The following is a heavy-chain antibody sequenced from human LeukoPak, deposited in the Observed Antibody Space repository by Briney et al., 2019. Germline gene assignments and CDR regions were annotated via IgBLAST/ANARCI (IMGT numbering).Heavy chain of an antibody. CDR3: ATDFFNSSSAAGNVY. CDR2: INPNSGGT. D-gene: IGHD6-13*01. Sequence: GASVKVSCKASGYTFTGYYMHWVRQAPGQGLEWMGWINPNSGGTNYAQKFQGRVTMTRDTSISTAYMELSGLRSDDTAVYYCATDFFNSSSAAGNVYWGQGTLVTVSS. J-gene: IGHJ4*02. V-gene: IGHV1-2*02. CDR1: GYTFTGYY.